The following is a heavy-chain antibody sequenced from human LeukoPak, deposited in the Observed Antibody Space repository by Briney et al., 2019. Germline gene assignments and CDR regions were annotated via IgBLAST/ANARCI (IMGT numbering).Heavy chain of an antibody. CDR1: GYTFTSYG. CDR3: ARLPPRCGDCYSASDY. D-gene: IGHD2-21*02. J-gene: IGHJ4*02. V-gene: IGHV1-18*01. Sequence: GASVKVSCKASGYTFTSYGISWVRQAPGQGLEWMGWISAYNGNTNYAQKLQGRVTMTTDTSTSTAYMEPRSLRSDDTAVYYCARLPPRCGDCYSASDYWGQGTLVTVSS. CDR2: ISAYNGNT.